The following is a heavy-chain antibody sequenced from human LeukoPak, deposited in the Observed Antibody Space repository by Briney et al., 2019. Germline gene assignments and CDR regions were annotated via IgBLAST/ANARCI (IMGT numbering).Heavy chain of an antibody. CDR1: GGSISSGGHS. CDR3: AGSRFFEWLFDY. D-gene: IGHD3-3*01. CDR2: IYDSGST. Sequence: KPSQTLSLTCAVSGGSISSGGHSWGWIRQPPGKGLEWIGYIYDSGSTYYNPSLKSRVTISVDRSKHQFSPKLSSVTAADTAVYYCAGSRFFEWLFDYWGQGTLVTVSS. J-gene: IGHJ4*02. V-gene: IGHV4-30-2*01.